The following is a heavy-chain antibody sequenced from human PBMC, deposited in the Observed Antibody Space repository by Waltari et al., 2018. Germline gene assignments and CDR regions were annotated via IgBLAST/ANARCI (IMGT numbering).Heavy chain of an antibody. CDR2: IKEDGSKI. V-gene: IGHV3-7*01. CDR3: ARDAPLYTTGWGYDY. J-gene: IGHJ4*02. D-gene: IGHD6-19*01. Sequence: EVQLVESGGGLVQPGGSLRLSCEASGHSISKSRMSWVRQAPGKGPEWVADIKEDGSKIYYVGSVRGRFTISRDNAKNSLYLQMNSLRVEDTAVYYCARDAPLYTTGWGYDYWGQGILVTVSS. CDR1: GHSISKSR.